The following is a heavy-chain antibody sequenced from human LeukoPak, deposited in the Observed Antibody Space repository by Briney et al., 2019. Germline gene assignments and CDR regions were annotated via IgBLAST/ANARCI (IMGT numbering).Heavy chain of an antibody. CDR1: GFTFSSYA. CDR3: AKELMHYHDSSAYYGSDY. Sequence: GGSLRLSCAASGFTFSSYAMSWVRQAPGKGLEWVSAISGSGDSTYYGDSVKGRFTISRDNSKNTLYLHMISLRTEDTGVYYCAKELMHYHDSSAYYGSDYWGRGTLVTVSS. J-gene: IGHJ4*02. V-gene: IGHV3-23*01. CDR2: ISGSGDST. D-gene: IGHD3-22*01.